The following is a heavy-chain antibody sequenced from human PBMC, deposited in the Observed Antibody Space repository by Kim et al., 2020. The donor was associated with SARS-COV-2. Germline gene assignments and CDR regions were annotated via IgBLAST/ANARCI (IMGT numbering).Heavy chain of an antibody. CDR3: ASIHHGDSY. J-gene: IGHJ4*02. CDR2: IRKEGRDK. Sequence: GGSLRLSCAASGFSFATSWMTWVRQAPGKGLEWVARIRKEGRDKHYVDSVKGRFIISRDNARNSVFLQMNSLRAEDTAIYYCASIHHGDSYGGQGTLVTV. V-gene: IGHV3-7*05. CDR1: GFSFATSW. D-gene: IGHD3-10*01.